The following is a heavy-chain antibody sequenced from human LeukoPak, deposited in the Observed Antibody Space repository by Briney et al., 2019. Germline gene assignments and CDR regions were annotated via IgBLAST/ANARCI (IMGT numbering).Heavy chain of an antibody. CDR1: GGSISSSSYY. Sequence: PSETLSPTCIVSGGSISSSSYYWGWIRQPPGKGLEWIGSISYSGSTYYNPSLQSRVIPSVDTSKNQFSLKVRSVTAADTAIYYCARHVLTGTNWFDPWGQGTLVTVSS. V-gene: IGHV4-39*01. D-gene: IGHD7-27*01. J-gene: IGHJ5*02. CDR2: ISYSGST. CDR3: ARHVLTGTNWFDP.